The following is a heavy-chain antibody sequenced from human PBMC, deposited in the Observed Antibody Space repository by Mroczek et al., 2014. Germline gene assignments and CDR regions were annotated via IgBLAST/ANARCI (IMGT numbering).Heavy chain of an antibody. CDR3: AKGPKYYYDSSGYYDY. D-gene: IGHD3-22*01. J-gene: IGHJ4*02. V-gene: IGHV3-9*01. CDR2: ISWNSGSI. CDR1: GFTFDDYA. Sequence: VQLVESGGGLVQPGRSLRLSCAASGFTFDDYAMHWVRQAPGKGLEWVSGISWNSGSIGYADSVKGRFTISRDNAKNSLYLQMNSLRAEDTALYYCAKGPKYYYDSSGYYDYWGQGTLVTVSS.